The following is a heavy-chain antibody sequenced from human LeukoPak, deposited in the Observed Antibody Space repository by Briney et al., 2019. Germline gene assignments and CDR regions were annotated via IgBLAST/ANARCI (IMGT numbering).Heavy chain of an antibody. D-gene: IGHD5-18*01. CDR1: GGSISSTSYY. J-gene: IGHJ4*02. Sequence: PSETLSLTCTVSGGSISSTSYYWGWIRQPPGKGLEWIGSIYYSGSTYYNPSLKSRVTMSVDTSKSQFSLKLSSVTAADTAVYYCAREGVDAAMAFDYWGQGTLVTVSS. CDR3: AREGVDAAMAFDY. V-gene: IGHV4-39*07. CDR2: IYYSGST.